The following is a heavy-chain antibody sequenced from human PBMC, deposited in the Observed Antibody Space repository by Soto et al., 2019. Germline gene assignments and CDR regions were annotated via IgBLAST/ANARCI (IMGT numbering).Heavy chain of an antibody. CDR2: IIPILGIA. J-gene: IGHJ4*02. Sequence: QVQLVHSGAEVKKPGSSVKVSCKASGGTFSSYTISWVRQAPGQGLEWMGRIIPILGIANYTQKFQGRVTITADKSTSTAYMELSSLRSEDTAVYYCARVAVDSSGLDYWGQGTLVTVSS. V-gene: IGHV1-69*02. CDR3: ARVAVDSSGLDY. CDR1: GGTFSSYT. D-gene: IGHD3-22*01.